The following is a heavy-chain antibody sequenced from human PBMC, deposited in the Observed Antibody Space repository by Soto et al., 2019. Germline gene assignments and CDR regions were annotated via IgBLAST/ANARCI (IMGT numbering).Heavy chain of an antibody. D-gene: IGHD3-10*01. J-gene: IGHJ4*02. Sequence: LRLSCAGSVFTFRFFGVNWVRQAPCKGLEWVARISNDGSNEYYVDSVKGRFTISRDNSKNTLYLQMDSLRAEDTAVYYCAKGEVRGIIPSYFDYWGLGTLVTVSS. V-gene: IGHV3-30*18. CDR2: ISNDGSNE. CDR3: AKGEVRGIIPSYFDY. CDR1: VFTFRFFG.